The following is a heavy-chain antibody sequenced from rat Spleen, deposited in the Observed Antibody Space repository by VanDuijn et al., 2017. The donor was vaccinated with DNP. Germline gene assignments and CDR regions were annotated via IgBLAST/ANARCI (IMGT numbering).Heavy chain of an antibody. CDR2: ISTSGGST. J-gene: IGHJ1*01. CDR1: GFTFSNYD. Sequence: EVQLVESGGGLVQPGRSLKLSCAASGFTFSNYDMAWVRQAPTKGLEWVASISTSGGSTYYGDSVKGRFTISRDNAKSTLYLQMNSLRSEDTATYYCARRGYYGYNWYFDFWGPGTMVTVSS. D-gene: IGHD1-9*01. V-gene: IGHV5-25*01. CDR3: ARRGYYGYNWYFDF.